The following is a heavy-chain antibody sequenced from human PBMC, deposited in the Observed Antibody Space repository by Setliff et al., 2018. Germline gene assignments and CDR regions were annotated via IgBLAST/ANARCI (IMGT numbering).Heavy chain of an antibody. V-gene: IGHV3-48*03. CDR2: ISSDGSTV. CDR1: GFTFSTYE. Sequence: PGGSLRLSCAASGFTFSTYEMNWVRQAPGKGLEWVSYISSDGSTVFYADSVKGRFTISRDNSKNTLYLQMNSLRAEDTAVYYCAKNGFGVVALGVNNWFDPWGQGTLVTVSS. D-gene: IGHD3-10*01. CDR3: AKNGFGVVALGVNNWFDP. J-gene: IGHJ5*02.